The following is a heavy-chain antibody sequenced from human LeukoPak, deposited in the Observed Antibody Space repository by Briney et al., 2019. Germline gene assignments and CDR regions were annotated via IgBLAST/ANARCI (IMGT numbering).Heavy chain of an antibody. CDR1: GFTFSSYV. J-gene: IGHJ4*02. Sequence: GSLRLSCAASGFTFSSYVMSWVRQAPGKGLEWVSAISGSGGSTYYADSVKGRFTISRDNSKDTLYLQMNSLGAEDTAVYYCAKGLGSSGKNPFDYWGQGTLVTVSS. V-gene: IGHV3-23*01. CDR3: AKGLGSSGKNPFDY. D-gene: IGHD6-6*01. CDR2: ISGSGGST.